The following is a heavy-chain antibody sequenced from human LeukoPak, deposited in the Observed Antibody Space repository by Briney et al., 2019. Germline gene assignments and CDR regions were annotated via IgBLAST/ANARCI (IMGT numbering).Heavy chain of an antibody. CDR2: MNPNSGNT. Sequence: ASVKVSCKASGYTFTNYDINWVRQATGQGLEWMGWMNPNSGNTGYAQKFQGRITITRNTSISTAYMELSSLRSGDTALYYCARSGGSGWFFGIKSHYYYMDVWGKGTTVTVSS. J-gene: IGHJ6*03. D-gene: IGHD6-19*01. CDR1: GYTFTNYD. CDR3: ARSGGSGWFFGIKSHYYYMDV. V-gene: IGHV1-8*03.